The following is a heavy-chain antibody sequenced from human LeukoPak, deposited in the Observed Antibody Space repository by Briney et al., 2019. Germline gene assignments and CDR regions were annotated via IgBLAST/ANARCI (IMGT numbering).Heavy chain of an antibody. CDR2: IIPIFGTA. CDR1: GGTFSSYA. D-gene: IGHD6-19*01. J-gene: IGHJ4*02. CDR3: ARVREYSSGWYYFDY. Sequence: GASVKVSCKASGGTFSSYAISWVRQAPGQGLEWMGGIIPIFGTANYAQKLQGRVTITADESTSTAYMELSSLRSEDTAVYYCARVREYSSGWYYFDYWGQGTLVTVSS. V-gene: IGHV1-69*13.